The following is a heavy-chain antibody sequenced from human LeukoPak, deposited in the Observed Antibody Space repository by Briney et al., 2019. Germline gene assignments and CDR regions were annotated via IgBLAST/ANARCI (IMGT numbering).Heavy chain of an antibody. CDR3: ASSGQDDY. V-gene: IGHV3-7*01. D-gene: IGHD2-15*01. CDR1: GFTFGAYW. CDR2: IKQDGSEK. Sequence: GGSLRLSCTASGFTFGAYWMSWVRQAPGKGLQWVANIKQDGSEKEYVDSVKGRFTISRDNAKNSLYLQMNSLRAEDTAVYYCASSGQDDYWGQGTLVTVSS. J-gene: IGHJ4*02.